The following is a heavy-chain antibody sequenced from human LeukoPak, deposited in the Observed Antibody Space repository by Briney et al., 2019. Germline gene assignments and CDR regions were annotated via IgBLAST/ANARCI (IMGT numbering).Heavy chain of an antibody. Sequence: NPSQTLSLTCTVSGGSISSGGYYWSWIRQHPGKGLEWIGYIYYSGSTYYNPSLKSRVIISVDTSKNQFSLKLSSVTAADTAVYYCAREVRDGYNYIDYWGQGTLVTVSS. J-gene: IGHJ4*02. CDR3: AREVRDGYNYIDY. CDR1: GGSISSGGYY. V-gene: IGHV4-30-4*08. D-gene: IGHD5-24*01. CDR2: IYYSGST.